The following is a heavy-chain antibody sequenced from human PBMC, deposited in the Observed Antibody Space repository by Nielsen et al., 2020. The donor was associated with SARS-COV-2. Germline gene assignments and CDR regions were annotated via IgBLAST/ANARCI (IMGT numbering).Heavy chain of an antibody. CDR1: GGSISSGDYY. V-gene: IGHV4-61*02. Sequence: SETLSLTCTVSGGSISSGDYYWSWIRQPAGKGLEWIGRIYATGNTNYNPSLKSRVTISLDRSKNQFSLKLRFVTAADTAVYYCARAPDIVLGPTAIPIWGQGTMVPVSS. D-gene: IGHD2-8*02. CDR3: ARAPDIVLGPTAIPI. J-gene: IGHJ3*02. CDR2: IYATGNT.